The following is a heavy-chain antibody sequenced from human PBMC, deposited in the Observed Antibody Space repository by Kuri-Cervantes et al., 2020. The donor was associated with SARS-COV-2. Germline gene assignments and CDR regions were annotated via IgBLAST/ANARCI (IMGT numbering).Heavy chain of an antibody. CDR3: DSSPNYYDSSGYVGWFDP. D-gene: IGHD3-22*01. CDR1: GDSISSGSYY. V-gene: IGHV4-39*07. CDR2: IYYSGTT. J-gene: IGHJ5*02. Sequence: GSLRLSCTVSGDSISSGSYYWGWIRQPPGKGLEWIGTIYYSGTTYYKPSLKSRVTISVDTSKNQFSLKLSSVTAADTAVYYCDSSPNYYDSSGYVGWFDPWGQGTLVTVSS.